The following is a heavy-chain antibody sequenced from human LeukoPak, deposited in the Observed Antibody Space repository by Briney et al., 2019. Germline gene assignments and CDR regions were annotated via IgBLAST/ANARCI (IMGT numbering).Heavy chain of an antibody. Sequence: PGESLRLSCAASGLTFSNAWMSWVRQAPGKGLVWVSRINQHGTYTSYADSVKGRFTVSRDNAKNTLYLQMSSLRDEDTAVYYCASDMTGPVDSWGQGTLVTVSS. CDR1: GLTFSNAW. V-gene: IGHV3-74*01. J-gene: IGHJ4*02. D-gene: IGHD3-9*01. CDR3: ASDMTGPVDS. CDR2: INQHGTYT.